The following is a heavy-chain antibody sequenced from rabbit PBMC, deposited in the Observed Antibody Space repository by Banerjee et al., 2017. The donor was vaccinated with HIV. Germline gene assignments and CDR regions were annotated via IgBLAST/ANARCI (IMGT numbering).Heavy chain of an antibody. D-gene: IGHD1-1*01. CDR1: GIDFSTSG. CDR3: ARCFGSSGYYNL. Sequence: QEHLVESGGGLVTLGGSLKLSCKASGIDFSTSGISWVRQAPGKGPEWIAYIYPGFGIRNYANSVKGRFTISSDNAQNTVFLQMTSLTASDTATYFCARCFGSSGYYNLWGQGTLVTVS. V-gene: IGHV1S47*01. J-gene: IGHJ4*01. CDR2: IYPGFGIR.